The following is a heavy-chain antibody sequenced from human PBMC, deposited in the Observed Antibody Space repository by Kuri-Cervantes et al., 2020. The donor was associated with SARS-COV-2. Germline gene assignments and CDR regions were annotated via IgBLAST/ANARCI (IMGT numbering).Heavy chain of an antibody. CDR2: IYTSGST. CDR1: GGSISSGSYY. D-gene: IGHD5-12*01. CDR3: ARHGGYDHLRPHYYYYYYMDV. Sequence: SETLSLTCTVSGGSISSGSYYWSWIRQPAGKGLEWIGRIYTSGSTNYNPSLKSRVTISVDTSKNQFSLKPSSVTAADTAVYYCARHGGYDHLRPHYYYYYYMDVWGKGTTVTVSS. V-gene: IGHV4-61*02. J-gene: IGHJ6*03.